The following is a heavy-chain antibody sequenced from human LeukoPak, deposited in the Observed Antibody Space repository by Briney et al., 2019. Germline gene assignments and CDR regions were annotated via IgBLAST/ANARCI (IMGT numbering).Heavy chain of an antibody. J-gene: IGHJ5*02. V-gene: IGHV4-34*01. Sequence: SETLSLTCAVHGGSFSGYYWSWIRQPPGKGLEWIGEINHSGSTNYNPSLKSRVTISVDTSKNQFSLKLSSVTAADTAVYYCAGQGPYSGSYRGWFDPWGQGTLVTVSS. CDR3: AGQGPYSGSYRGWFDP. D-gene: IGHD1-26*01. CDR1: GGSFSGYY. CDR2: INHSGST.